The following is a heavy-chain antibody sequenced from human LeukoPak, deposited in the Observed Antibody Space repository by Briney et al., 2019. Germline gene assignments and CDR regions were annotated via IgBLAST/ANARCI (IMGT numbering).Heavy chain of an antibody. CDR1: GFTFSSYS. D-gene: IGHD3-10*01. CDR3: ARDRAGGSYYIY. V-gene: IGHV3-21*01. Sequence: PGGSLRLSCAASGFTFSSYSMNWVRQAPGKGLEWVSSISSSSSYIYYADSVKGRFTISRDNAKNSLYLQMNSLRAEDTAVYYCARDRAGGSYYIYWGQGTLVTVSS. J-gene: IGHJ4*02. CDR2: ISSSSSYI.